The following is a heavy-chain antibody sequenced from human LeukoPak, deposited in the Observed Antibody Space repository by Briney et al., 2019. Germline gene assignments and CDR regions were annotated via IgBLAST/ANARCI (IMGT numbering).Heavy chain of an antibody. CDR3: ARGASYSSSSLDY. CDR2: INPSGGST. D-gene: IGHD6-6*01. Sequence: GASVKVSCKASGYTFTSYYMHWVRQAPGQRLEWMGIINPSGGSTRYAQKFQGRVTVTRNTSISTAYMELRSLRSEDTAVYYCARGASYSSSSLDYWGQGTLVTVSS. V-gene: IGHV1-46*01. CDR1: GYTFTSYY. J-gene: IGHJ4*02.